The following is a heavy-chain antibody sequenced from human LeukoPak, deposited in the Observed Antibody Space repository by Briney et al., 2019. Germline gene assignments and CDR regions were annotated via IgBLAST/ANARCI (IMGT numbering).Heavy chain of an antibody. CDR3: AREGPRGNSQFDY. Sequence: KAGGSLRLSCAASGFTFSSYGMHWVRQAPGKGLEWVALIWYDGSNKYYTDSVKGRLTISRDNPKNTLYLQMNSLRAEDTAIYYCAREGPRGNSQFDYWGQGTLVTVSS. D-gene: IGHD2/OR15-2a*01. J-gene: IGHJ4*02. CDR1: GFTFSSYG. CDR2: IWYDGSNK. V-gene: IGHV3-33*01.